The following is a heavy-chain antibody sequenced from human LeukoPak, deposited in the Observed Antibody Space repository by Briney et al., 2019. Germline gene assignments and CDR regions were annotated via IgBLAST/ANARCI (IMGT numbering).Heavy chain of an antibody. CDR1: GGSISSYY. D-gene: IGHD3-10*01. CDR2: ICYSGST. Sequence: KPSETLSLTCTVSGGSISSYYWSWIRQPPGKGLEWIGYICYSGSTNYNPSLKSRVTISVDTSKNQFSLKLSSVTAADTAVYYCARGNYYGSGSYSNWFDPWGQGPLVTVSS. CDR3: ARGNYYGSGSYSNWFDP. V-gene: IGHV4-59*01. J-gene: IGHJ5*02.